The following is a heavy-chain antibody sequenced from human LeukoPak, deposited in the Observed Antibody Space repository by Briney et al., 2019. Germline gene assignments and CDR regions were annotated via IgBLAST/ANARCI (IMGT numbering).Heavy chain of an antibody. CDR3: GRDSRWAQPDH. V-gene: IGHV3-23*01. CDR2: VSASSGTI. J-gene: IGHJ4*02. CDR1: GFTFSSYV. D-gene: IGHD5-24*01. Sequence: PGGSLRLSCAASGFTFSSYVMNWVRQAPGKGLEWVGLVSASSGTIYYTESVKGRFTISRDNSKNTVYLQINSLTAEDTAVYYCGRDSRWAQPDHWGQGTLVTVSS.